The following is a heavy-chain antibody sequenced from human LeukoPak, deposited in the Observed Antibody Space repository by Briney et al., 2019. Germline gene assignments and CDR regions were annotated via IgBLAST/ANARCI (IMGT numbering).Heavy chain of an antibody. Sequence: AGGSLRLSCAASGFTFNNYAMSWVRQAPGKGLEWVSAISASGGTTYYADSVKGRFTISRDNSENTLFLQMNRLRAEDTAVYYCAKEPREYCSSTSCPNWFDSWGQGTLVTVSS. V-gene: IGHV3-23*01. J-gene: IGHJ5*01. CDR1: GFTFNNYA. CDR2: ISASGGTT. D-gene: IGHD2-2*01. CDR3: AKEPREYCSSTSCPNWFDS.